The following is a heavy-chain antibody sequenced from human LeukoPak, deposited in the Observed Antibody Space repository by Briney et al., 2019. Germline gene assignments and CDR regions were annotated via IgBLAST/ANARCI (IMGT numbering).Heavy chain of an antibody. CDR3: AQRRFYDSSGYYYETYYMDV. CDR2: IIPIFGTA. J-gene: IGHJ6*03. D-gene: IGHD3-22*01. CDR1: RGTFSSYA. Sequence: SVKVSCKASRGTFSSYAISWVRQAPGQGLEWMGRIIPIFGTANYAQKFQGRVTITTDESTSTAYMELSSLRSEDTAVYYCAQRRFYDSSGYYYETYYMDVWGKGTTVTVSS. V-gene: IGHV1-69*05.